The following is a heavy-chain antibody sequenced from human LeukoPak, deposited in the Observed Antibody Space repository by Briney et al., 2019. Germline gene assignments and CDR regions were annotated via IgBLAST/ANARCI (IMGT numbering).Heavy chain of an antibody. J-gene: IGHJ6*02. CDR1: GYTFTGYY. V-gene: IGHV1-2*02. CDR3: ARDRADYYYYGMDV. CDR2: INPNSGGT. Sequence: ASVKVSCKASGYTFTGYYMHWARQAPGQGLEWMGWINPNSGGTNYAQKFQGRVTMTRDTSISTAYMELSRLRSDDTAVYYCARDRADYYYYGMDVWGQGTTVTVSS.